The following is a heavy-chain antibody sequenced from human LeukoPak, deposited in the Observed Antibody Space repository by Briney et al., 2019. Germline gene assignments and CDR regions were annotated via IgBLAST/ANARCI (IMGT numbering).Heavy chain of an antibody. D-gene: IGHD5-24*01. Sequence: GGSLRLSCAASGFTFSSYAMHWVRQAPGKGLEYVSAISSNGGSTYYANSVRGRFTISRDNSKNTLYLQMGSLRAEDMAVYYCARGGRSGRDGYNFGYWGQGTLVTVSS. J-gene: IGHJ4*02. V-gene: IGHV3-64*01. CDR2: ISSNGGST. CDR1: GFTFSSYA. CDR3: ARGGRSGRDGYNFGY.